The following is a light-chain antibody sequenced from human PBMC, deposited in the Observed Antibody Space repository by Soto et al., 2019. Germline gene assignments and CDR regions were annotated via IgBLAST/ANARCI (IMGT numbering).Light chain of an antibody. CDR2: EVS. CDR3: MQSTQLPPT. J-gene: IGKJ5*01. CDR1: QSLLHITGETF. V-gene: IGKV2D-29*02. Sequence: DVVMTQSPLSSQVRLGQPASISCTSSQSLLHITGETFLFWYLQKPGQSPQLLIYEVSTRVSGVPDRFSGSGSGTDFTLEISRVETDDVGIYYCMQSTQLPPTFGQGRLLEIK.